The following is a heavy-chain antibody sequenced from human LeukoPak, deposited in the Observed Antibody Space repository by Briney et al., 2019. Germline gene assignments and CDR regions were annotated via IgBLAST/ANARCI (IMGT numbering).Heavy chain of an antibody. V-gene: IGHV3-9*01. J-gene: IGHJ4*02. CDR3: AKANGDYVSYCFDY. D-gene: IGHD4-17*01. Sequence: PGGSLRLSCAASGFTFDDYAMHWVRQAPGKGLEWVSGISWNSGSIGYADSVKGRFTISRDNAKNSLYLQMNSLRAEDTALYYCAKANGDYVSYCFDYWGQGTLVTVSS. CDR2: ISWNSGSI. CDR1: GFTFDDYA.